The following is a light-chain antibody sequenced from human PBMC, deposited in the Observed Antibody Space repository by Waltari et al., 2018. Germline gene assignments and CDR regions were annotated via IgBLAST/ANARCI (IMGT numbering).Light chain of an antibody. Sequence: IQLTQSPSSLSASVGDRVSITCRASQGISSSLAWYQQRPGKVPKLLIYAASTLQSGVPSRCSGSGSGTDFTLTISSLQPEDSATYYCQQLHSFPLTFGPGTKVEFK. J-gene: IGKJ3*01. CDR3: QQLHSFPLT. V-gene: IGKV1-9*01. CDR1: QGISSS. CDR2: AAS.